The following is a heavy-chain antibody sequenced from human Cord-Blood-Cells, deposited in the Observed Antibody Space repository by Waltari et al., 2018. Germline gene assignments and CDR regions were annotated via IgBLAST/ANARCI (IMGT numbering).Heavy chain of an antibody. J-gene: IGHJ4*02. CDR1: GFTFYDYA. Sequence: EVQLVESGGGVVQPGGSLRLSCAASGFTFYDYAMPWVRQAPGKGLEWVSLISGDGGSTYYADSVKGRFTISRDNSKNSLYLQMNSLRTEDTALYYCAKDISLPPDYWGQGTLVTVSS. CDR2: ISGDGGST. CDR3: AKDISLPPDY. V-gene: IGHV3-43*02.